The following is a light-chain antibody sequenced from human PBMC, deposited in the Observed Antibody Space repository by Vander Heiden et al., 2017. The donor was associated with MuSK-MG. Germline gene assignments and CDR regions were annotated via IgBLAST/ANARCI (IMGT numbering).Light chain of an antibody. J-gene: IGKJ4*01. CDR2: GAS. V-gene: IGKV3-20*01. CDR3: LQYGSPPLT. CDR1: QSVSSSY. Sequence: EIVLTQSPGTLSLSPAERATLSCRASQSVSSSYLAWYQQKPGQAPRLLIYGASSRATGIPDRFSGSGSGTDFTLTISRLEPEDFAVYYCLQYGSPPLTFGGGTKVEIK.